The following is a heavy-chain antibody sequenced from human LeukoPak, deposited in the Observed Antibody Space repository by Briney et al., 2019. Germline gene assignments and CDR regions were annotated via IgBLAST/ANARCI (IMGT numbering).Heavy chain of an antibody. CDR2: IYTSGST. Sequence: PSETLSLTCTVSGGSISSGSYYWSWIRQPAGKGLEWSGRIYTSGSTNYNPSLKSRVTISVDTSKNQFSLKLSSVTAADTAVYYCARDFGRPTGRDYWGQGTLVTVSS. V-gene: IGHV4-61*02. CDR3: ARDFGRPTGRDY. D-gene: IGHD1-1*01. J-gene: IGHJ4*02. CDR1: GGSISSGSYY.